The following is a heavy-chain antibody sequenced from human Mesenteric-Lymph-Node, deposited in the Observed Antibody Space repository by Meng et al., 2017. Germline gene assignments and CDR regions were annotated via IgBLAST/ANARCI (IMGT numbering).Heavy chain of an antibody. D-gene: IGHD2-21*02. V-gene: IGHV3-74*01. J-gene: IGHJ3*02. CDR1: GFTFTNYW. Sequence: GESLKISCAASGFTFTNYWMHWVRQAPGKGLVWVSRISPDGRSTTYADSVKGRVTISRDNAKNTLDLQMNSLRAEDTAVFYCATFVVVTARDAFDIWGQGTMVTVSS. CDR2: ISPDGRST. CDR3: ATFVVVTARDAFDI.